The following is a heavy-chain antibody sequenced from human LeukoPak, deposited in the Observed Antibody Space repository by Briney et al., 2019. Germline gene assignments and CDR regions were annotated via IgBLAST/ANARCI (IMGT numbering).Heavy chain of an antibody. CDR3: AKEIYGDPTGGRFQH. CDR2: ISGGGGST. V-gene: IGHV3-23*01. D-gene: IGHD4/OR15-4a*01. CDR1: GFTFTSYA. J-gene: IGHJ1*01. Sequence: GGSLRLSCAASGFTFTSYAMSWVRQVSGKGLEWVSVISGGGGSTYYADSVKGRFTISRDNSKNTLYLQMKSLRAEDTAVYYCAKEIYGDPTGGRFQHWGQGTLVTVSS.